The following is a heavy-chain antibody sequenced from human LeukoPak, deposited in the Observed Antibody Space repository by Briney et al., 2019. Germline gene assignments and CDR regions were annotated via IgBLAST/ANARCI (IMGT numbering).Heavy chain of an antibody. J-gene: IGHJ6*03. V-gene: IGHV4-59*01. CDR2: IYYSGST. CDR3: ARVPSEYCGGDCYPPHYYYYMDV. Sequence: SETLSLTCTVSGGSISSYYWSWIRQPPGKGLEWIGYIYYSGSTYYNPSLKSRVTISVDTSKNQFSLKLSSVTAADTAVYYCARVPSEYCGGDCYPPHYYYYMDVWGKGTTVTVSS. CDR1: GGSISSYY. D-gene: IGHD2-21*02.